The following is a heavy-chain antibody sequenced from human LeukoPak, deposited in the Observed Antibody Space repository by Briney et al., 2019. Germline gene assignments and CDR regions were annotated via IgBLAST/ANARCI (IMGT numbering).Heavy chain of an antibody. CDR1: GYTFTSYD. CDR2: MNPNSGNT. V-gene: IGHV1-8*01. J-gene: IGHJ4*02. CDR3: ASASIDYGGNTH. Sequence: ASVKVSCKASGYTFTSYDINWVRQATGQGLEWMGWMNPNSGNTGYAQKFQGRVTMTRNTSISTAYMELSSLRSEDTAVYYCASASIDYGGNTHWGQGTLVTVSS. D-gene: IGHD4-17*01.